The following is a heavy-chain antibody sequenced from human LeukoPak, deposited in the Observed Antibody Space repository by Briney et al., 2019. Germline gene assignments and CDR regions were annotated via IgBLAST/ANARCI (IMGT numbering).Heavy chain of an antibody. CDR2: IYSGGST. D-gene: IGHD3-9*01. Sequence: SGGSLRLSCAVSGFTVSSNYMSWVRQAPGKGLEWVSIIYSGGSTYYADSVKGRFTISRDNSKNTLYLQMNSLRAEDTAVYYCAKDCSIRYFDWFRNYYYYYGMDVWGQGTTVTVSS. V-gene: IGHV3-53*01. J-gene: IGHJ6*02. CDR1: GFTVSSNY. CDR3: AKDCSIRYFDWFRNYYYYYGMDV.